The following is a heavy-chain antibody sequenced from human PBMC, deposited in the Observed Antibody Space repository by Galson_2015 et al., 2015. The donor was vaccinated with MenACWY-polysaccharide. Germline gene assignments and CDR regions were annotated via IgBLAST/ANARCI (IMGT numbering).Heavy chain of an antibody. J-gene: IGHJ5*02. CDR1: GYSFSSYD. CDR3: ARGGKNSNKSSVYLTWFDP. V-gene: IGHV1-8*01. Sequence: SVKVSCKASGYSFSSYDINWVRQTTGQGLEWMGWMNPNSGNTGYAQKFQGRVTMTRNTSISIAYMELSSLRSEDTAVYYCARGGKNSNKSSVYLTWFDPGARGPWSPSPQ. CDR2: MNPNSGNT. D-gene: IGHD3-22*01.